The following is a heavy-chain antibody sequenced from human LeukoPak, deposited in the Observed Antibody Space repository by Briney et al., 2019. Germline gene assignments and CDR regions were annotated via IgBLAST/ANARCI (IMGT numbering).Heavy chain of an antibody. V-gene: IGHV1-69*04. D-gene: IGHD2-2*01. CDR3: ARSSSTSWTHYYYYGMDV. Sequence: SVKVSCKASGGTFSSYAISWVRQAPGQGLEWMGRIIPILGIANYAQKFQGRVTITADKSTSTAYMELSSLRSEDTAVYYCARSSSTSWTHYYYYGMDVWGQGTTVTVSS. CDR1: GGTFSSYA. J-gene: IGHJ6*02. CDR2: IIPILGIA.